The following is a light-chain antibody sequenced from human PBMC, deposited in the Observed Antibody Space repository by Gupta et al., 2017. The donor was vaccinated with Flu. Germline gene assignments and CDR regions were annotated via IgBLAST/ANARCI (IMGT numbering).Light chain of an antibody. Sequence: FTGKTASITCSGVKLGDKYASWHQPKPGQSLLLVIYKDTKRTAGIPGRFSGSNSGTTASLTIGGTQAMDEDDYYCQAWDGSTGVFGGGTKLTVL. CDR1: KLGDKY. CDR3: QAWDGSTGV. CDR2: KDT. J-gene: IGLJ3*02. V-gene: IGLV3-1*01.